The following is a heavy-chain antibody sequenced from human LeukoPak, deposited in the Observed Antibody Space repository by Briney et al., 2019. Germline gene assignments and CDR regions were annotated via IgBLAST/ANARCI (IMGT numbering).Heavy chain of an antibody. D-gene: IGHD6-13*01. V-gene: IGHV1-2*02. J-gene: IGHJ6*03. CDR2: INPNSGGT. CDR1: GYTFTGYY. Sequence: GASVKVSCKASGYTFTGYYMHWGRQAPGQGLEWMGWINPNSGGTNYAQKFQGRVTMTRDTSISTAYMELSRLRSDDTAVYYCARGLSSSWYYYMDVWGKGTTVTVSS. CDR3: ARGLSSSWYYYMDV.